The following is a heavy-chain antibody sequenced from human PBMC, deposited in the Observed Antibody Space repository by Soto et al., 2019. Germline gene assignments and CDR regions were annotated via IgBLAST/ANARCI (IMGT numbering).Heavy chain of an antibody. CDR3: ATFKKTSHLDHYYYGMDV. CDR1: RYTFTGYY. D-gene: IGHD1-1*01. J-gene: IGHJ6*02. Sequence: ASVKVSCKASRYTFTGYYMHWVRQAPGQGLEWMGWINPNSGGTNYAQKFQGRVTMTRDTSISTAYMELSRLRSDDTAVYYCATFKKTSHLDHYYYGMDVWGQGTTVTVSS. V-gene: IGHV1-2*02. CDR2: INPNSGGT.